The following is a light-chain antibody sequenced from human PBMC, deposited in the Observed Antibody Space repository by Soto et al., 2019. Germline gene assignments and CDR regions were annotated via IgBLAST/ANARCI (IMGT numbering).Light chain of an antibody. CDR3: RSYTSSSTNV. CDR2: DVS. CDR1: SSDVGGYNY. J-gene: IGLJ1*01. Sequence: QSVLTQPASVSGSPGQSITISCTGTSSDVGGYNYVSWYQQHPGKAPKLMIYDVSNRPSGVSNRFSGSKSGNTASLTISGLQAEDEADYYCRSYTSSSTNVFGTGTNVTVL. V-gene: IGLV2-14*01.